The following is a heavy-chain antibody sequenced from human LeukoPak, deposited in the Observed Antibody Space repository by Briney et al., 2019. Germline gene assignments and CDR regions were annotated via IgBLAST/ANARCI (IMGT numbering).Heavy chain of an antibody. V-gene: IGHV3-7*01. J-gene: IGHJ4*02. CDR2: IKQDGSEK. CDR1: GFTFSSYW. CDR3: ANDGGHSSGYYLIH. Sequence: PGGSLRLSCAASGFTFSSYWMSWVRQAPGKGLEWVANIKQDGSEKYYVDSVKGRFTISRDNAKNSLYLQMNSLRAEDTAVYYCANDGGHSSGYYLIHWGQGTLVTVSS. D-gene: IGHD3-22*01.